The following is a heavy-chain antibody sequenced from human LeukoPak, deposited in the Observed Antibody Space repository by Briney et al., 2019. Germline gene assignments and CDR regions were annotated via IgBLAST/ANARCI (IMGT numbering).Heavy chain of an antibody. V-gene: IGHV4-59*01. D-gene: IGHD6-19*01. CDR1: GGSIRSYY. CDR2: IYYTGST. CDR3: ARVLPYSSGWGVDY. J-gene: IGHJ4*02. Sequence: NPSQTLSLTCTVSGGSIRSYYWSWIRQPPGKGLEWIGYIYYTGSTNYNPSLKSRVTISVDTSKNQFSLNLISVTAADTAVYYCARVLPYSSGWGVDYWGQGALVTVSS.